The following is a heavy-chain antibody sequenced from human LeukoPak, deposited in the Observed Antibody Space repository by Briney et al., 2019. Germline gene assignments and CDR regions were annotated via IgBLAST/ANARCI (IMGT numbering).Heavy chain of an antibody. CDR3: ARERRGVRVNYFAY. Sequence: PSETLSLTCAVYGGSFSGYYWSWIRQPPGKGLEWIGEINHCGSTTYNASLKSRVTISVDTSKHQFSLRLSSVPAADSAVYYCARERRGVRVNYFAYGGQGTLVTVSS. CDR1: GGSFSGYY. J-gene: IGHJ4*02. CDR2: INHCGST. D-gene: IGHD3-10*01. V-gene: IGHV4-34*01.